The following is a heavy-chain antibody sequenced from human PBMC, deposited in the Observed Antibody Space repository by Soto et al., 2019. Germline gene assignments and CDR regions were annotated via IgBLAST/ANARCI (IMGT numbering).Heavy chain of an antibody. V-gene: IGHV1-2*02. CDR3: ARGEVTRSEVMDV. CDR1: GYTFVDHY. CDR2: INPRNGDK. Sequence: ASVKVSCKTSGYTFVDHYLYWVRQAPGQGLEWMGWINPRNGDKKYAQKLQGRVTMTRDTTITTTYMDLSALTSDDTAVYYCARGEVTRSEVMDVWGQ. D-gene: IGHD2-21*02. J-gene: IGHJ6*02.